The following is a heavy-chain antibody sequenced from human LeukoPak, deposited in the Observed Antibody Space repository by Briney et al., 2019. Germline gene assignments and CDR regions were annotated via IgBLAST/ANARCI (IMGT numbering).Heavy chain of an antibody. CDR2: IRYDGSNK. CDR1: GFTFSSYG. J-gene: IGHJ3*02. CDR3: ARAPGYSGYDWGGDAFDI. V-gene: IGHV3-30*02. D-gene: IGHD5-12*01. Sequence: GGSLRLSCAASGFTFSSYGMHWVRQAPGKGLEWVAFIRYDGSNKYYADSVKGRFTISRDNAKNSLYLQVNSLRAEDTAVYYCARAPGYSGYDWGGDAFDIRGQGTMVTVSS.